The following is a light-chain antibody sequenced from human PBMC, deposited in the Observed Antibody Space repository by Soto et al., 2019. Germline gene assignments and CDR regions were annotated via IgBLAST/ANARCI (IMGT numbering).Light chain of an antibody. CDR2: TAS. J-gene: IGKJ1*01. CDR1: QSISSY. V-gene: IGKV1-39*01. CDR3: QQSYSRPRT. Sequence: LPINHSPSSPSASVVDIVIIICRASQSISSYINWYQQKPGKAPNLLIYTASSLESGVPSRFSGSGSGTDFTLTITSLQPEDFATYFCQQSYSRPRTFGQGTKVEIK.